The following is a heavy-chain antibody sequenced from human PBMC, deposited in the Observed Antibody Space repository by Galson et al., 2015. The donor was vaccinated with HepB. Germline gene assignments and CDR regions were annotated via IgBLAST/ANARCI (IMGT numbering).Heavy chain of an antibody. D-gene: IGHD3-3*01. V-gene: IGHV3-48*02. CDR1: GFTFSSYS. CDR3: ARERRYYDFWSGKGLGWFDP. Sequence: SLRLSCAASGFTFSSYSMNWVRQAPGKGLEWVSYISSSSSTIYYADSVKGRFTISRDNAKNSLYLQMNSLRDEDTAVYYCARERRYYDFWSGKGLGWFDPWGQGTLVTVSS. CDR2: ISSSSSTI. J-gene: IGHJ5*02.